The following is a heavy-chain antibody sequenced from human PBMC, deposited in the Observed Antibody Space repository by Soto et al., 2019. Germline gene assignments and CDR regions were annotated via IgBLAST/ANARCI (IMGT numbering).Heavy chain of an antibody. CDR1: GGTFSSYA. D-gene: IGHD2-15*01. CDR2: IIPIFGTA. CDR3: ARAKLVVLNPDDYYYYGMDV. J-gene: IGHJ6*02. V-gene: IGHV1-69*01. Sequence: QVQLVQSGAEVKKPGSSVKVSCKASGGTFSSYAISWVRQAPGQGLEWMGGIIPIFGTANYAQKFQGRVTITADESTSTAYMELSSLRSEDTAVYYCARAKLVVLNPDDYYYYGMDVWGQGTTVTVSS.